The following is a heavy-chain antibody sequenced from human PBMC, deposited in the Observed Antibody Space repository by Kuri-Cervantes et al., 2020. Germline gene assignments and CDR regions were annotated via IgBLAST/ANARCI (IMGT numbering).Heavy chain of an antibody. CDR1: GGSISSSSYY. CDR3: ARQTMVRGEGACRFTY. V-gene: IGHV4-39*01. CDR2: IYYSGST. Sequence: SETLSLTCTVSGGSISSSSYYWGWIRQPPGKGLEWIGSIYYSGSTYYNPSLKSRVTISVDTCKTQFSLKLSSVTAADTAVYYCARQTMVRGEGACRFTYWGQGTLVTVSS. J-gene: IGHJ4*02. D-gene: IGHD3-10*01.